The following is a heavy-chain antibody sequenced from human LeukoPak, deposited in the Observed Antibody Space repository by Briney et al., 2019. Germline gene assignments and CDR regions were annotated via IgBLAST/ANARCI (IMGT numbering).Heavy chain of an antibody. J-gene: IGHJ4*02. CDR1: GGSISSGDYY. CDR3: ARYMVRGVWEDYFDY. V-gene: IGHV4-30-4*01. D-gene: IGHD3-10*01. Sequence: SQTLSRTCTVSGGSISSGDYYWSWIRQPPGKGLAWIGYIYYSGSTYYSPSLKSRVTISVDTSKNQFSLKLSSVTAADTAVYYCARYMVRGVWEDYFDYWGQGTLVTVSS. CDR2: IYYSGST.